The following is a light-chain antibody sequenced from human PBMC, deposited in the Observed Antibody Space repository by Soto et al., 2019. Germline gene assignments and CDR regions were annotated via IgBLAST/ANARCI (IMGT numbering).Light chain of an antibody. CDR3: QQYNNWPTWT. V-gene: IGKV3-15*01. CDR2: GAS. J-gene: IGKJ1*01. Sequence: DIVLTQCPGTLYLSPGERATLSCRASQSVSSGYLAWYQQKPGQAPRLLVYGASTRATGIPARFSGSGSGTELTLTISSLQSEDFAVYDCQQYNNWPTWTFGQGTKVDIK. CDR1: QSVSSGY.